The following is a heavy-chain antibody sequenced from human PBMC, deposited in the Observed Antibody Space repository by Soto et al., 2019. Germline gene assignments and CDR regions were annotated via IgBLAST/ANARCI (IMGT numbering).Heavy chain of an antibody. D-gene: IGHD6-13*01. CDR3: AKDTYARSIAAAVSD. V-gene: IGHV3-9*01. Sequence: EVQLVESGGGLVQPGRSLRLSCAASGFTFDDYAMHWVRQAPGKGLEWVSGTSWNSGSIGYADSVKGRFTISRDNAKNSLYLQMNSLRAEDTALYYCAKDTYARSIAAAVSDWGQGTLVTVSS. J-gene: IGHJ4*02. CDR2: TSWNSGSI. CDR1: GFTFDDYA.